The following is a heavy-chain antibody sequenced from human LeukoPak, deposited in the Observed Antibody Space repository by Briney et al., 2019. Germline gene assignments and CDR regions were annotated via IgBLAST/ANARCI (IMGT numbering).Heavy chain of an antibody. V-gene: IGHV4-59*08. J-gene: IGHJ6*03. CDR2: IYYSGST. Sequence: SETLSLTCTVSGCSISSYYWSWIRQPPGKGLEWIAYIYYSGSTNYNPSLKSRVTISVDTSKNQFSLKLSSVTAADTAVYYCARHGNLVVPANYYYMDVWGKGTTVTVSS. CDR1: GCSISSYY. D-gene: IGHD2-2*01. CDR3: ARHGNLVVPANYYYMDV.